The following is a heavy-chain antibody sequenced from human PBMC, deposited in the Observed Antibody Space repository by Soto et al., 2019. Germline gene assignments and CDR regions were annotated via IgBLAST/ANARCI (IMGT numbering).Heavy chain of an antibody. CDR2: ISGSGGST. D-gene: IGHD3-22*01. CDR1: GFTFSSYG. V-gene: IGHV3-23*04. Sequence: VQLVESGGGVVQPGRSLRLSCAASGFTFSSYGMHWVRQAPGKGLEWVSAISGSGGSTYYADSVKGRFTISRDNSKNTLYLQMNSLRAEDTAVYYCAKEHSTYYYDSSGWRVFDYWGQGTLVTVS. CDR3: AKEHSTYYYDSSGWRVFDY. J-gene: IGHJ4*02.